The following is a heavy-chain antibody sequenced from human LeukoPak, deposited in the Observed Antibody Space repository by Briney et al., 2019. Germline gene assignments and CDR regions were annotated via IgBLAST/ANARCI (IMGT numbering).Heavy chain of an antibody. Sequence: SETLSLTCTVSGGSISSYYWSWIRQPPGKGLEWIGYIYYSGSTNYNPSLKSRVTISVDTSKNQFSLKLSSVTADDTAVYYCARGTEELLWFGELSVGDWFDPWGQGTLVTVSS. V-gene: IGHV4-59*01. D-gene: IGHD3-10*01. CDR2: IYYSGST. CDR1: GGSISSYY. CDR3: ARGTEELLWFGELSVGDWFDP. J-gene: IGHJ5*02.